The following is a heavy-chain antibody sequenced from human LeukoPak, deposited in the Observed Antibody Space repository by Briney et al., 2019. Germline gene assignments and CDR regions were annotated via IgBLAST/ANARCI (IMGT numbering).Heavy chain of an antibody. Sequence: GRSLRLSCAASGFTFSSYAMHWVRQAPGKGLEWVAVISYDGSNKYYADSVKGRFTISRDNSKNTLYLQMNSLRAEDTAVYYCARDSDYDILTRYYYGMDVWGQGTTVTVSS. CDR1: GFTFSSYA. V-gene: IGHV3-30-3*01. CDR3: ARDSDYDILTRYYYGMDV. D-gene: IGHD3-9*01. CDR2: ISYDGSNK. J-gene: IGHJ6*02.